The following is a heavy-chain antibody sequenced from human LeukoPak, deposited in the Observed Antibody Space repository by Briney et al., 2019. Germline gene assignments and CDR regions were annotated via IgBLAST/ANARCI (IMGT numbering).Heavy chain of an antibody. Sequence: GGSLRLSCAASGITFSNAWMTWVRQAPGKGLEWVGRITSGGDGGATDYAAPVAGRFAISRDDSTNTVYLQMNSLTTEDTAVYYCVTGFGAGWYSQTGDFWGRGTLVTVSP. CDR2: ITSGGDGGAT. CDR3: VTGFGAGWYSQTGDF. D-gene: IGHD6-19*01. V-gene: IGHV3-15*01. CDR1: GITFSNAW. J-gene: IGHJ4*02.